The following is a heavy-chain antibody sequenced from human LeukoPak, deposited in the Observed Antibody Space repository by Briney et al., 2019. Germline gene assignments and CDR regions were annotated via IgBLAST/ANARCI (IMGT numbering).Heavy chain of an antibody. CDR2: INPKSDGT. D-gene: IGHD3-22*01. J-gene: IGHJ4*02. Sequence: ASVKVSCKASGYSFTGHYMHWVRQAPGQGLEWMGWINPKSDGTNYAQKFQGRVTMTRDTSISTAYMDMSSLRSDDTAVYYCARGPAPYYDRNSSLLDYFDYWGQGTLVTVSS. V-gene: IGHV1-2*02. CDR1: GYSFTGHY. CDR3: ARGPAPYYDRNSSLLDYFDY.